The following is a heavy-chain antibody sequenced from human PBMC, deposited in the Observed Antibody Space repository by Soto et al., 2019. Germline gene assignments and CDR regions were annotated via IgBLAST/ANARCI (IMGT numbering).Heavy chain of an antibody. CDR3: ARGGLEPFDY. V-gene: IGHV3-74*01. J-gene: IGHJ4*01. Sequence: EVQLVESGGGLVQSGGSLRLSCAASGFTFRDNWMHWVRQAPGQGLVWVSRLNHEGTYKSYADSVKGRFTISRDNVKSELYLQMNNLRAEDTAVYYCARGGLEPFDYWGQEPWSPSPQ. CDR2: LNHEGTYK. D-gene: IGHD1-1*01. CDR1: GFTFRDNW.